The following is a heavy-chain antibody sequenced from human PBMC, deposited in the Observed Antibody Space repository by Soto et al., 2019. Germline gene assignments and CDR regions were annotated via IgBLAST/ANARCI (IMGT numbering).Heavy chain of an antibody. CDR2: IIPIFGTA. CDR3: AREMGMATIGYFDC. J-gene: IGHJ4*02. D-gene: IGHD5-12*01. CDR1: GGTFSSYA. Sequence: QVQLVQSGAEVKKPGSSVKVSCKASGGTFSSYAISWVRQAPGQGLEWMGGIIPIFGTANYAQKFQGRVTITAHESTSPAYMELSSPRSEDTAVYYCAREMGMATIGYFDCWGQGNLVTVSS. V-gene: IGHV1-69*01.